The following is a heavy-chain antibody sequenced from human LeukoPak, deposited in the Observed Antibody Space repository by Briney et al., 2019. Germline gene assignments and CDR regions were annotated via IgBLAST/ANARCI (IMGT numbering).Heavy chain of an antibody. CDR1: GFTVSYNY. CDR2: ISSSGSTI. J-gene: IGHJ6*04. V-gene: IGHV3-48*03. D-gene: IGHD3-10*02. CDR3: AELGITMIGGV. Sequence: PGGSLRLSCAVSGFTVSYNYMNWVRQAPGKGLEWVSYISSSGSTIYYADSVKGRFTISRDNAKNSLYLQMNSLRAEDTAVYYCAELGITMIGGVWGKGTTVTISS.